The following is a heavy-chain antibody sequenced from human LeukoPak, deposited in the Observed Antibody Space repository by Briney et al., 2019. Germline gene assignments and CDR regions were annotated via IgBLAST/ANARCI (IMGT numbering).Heavy chain of an antibody. D-gene: IGHD5-18*01. CDR3: ARVDTAMDYFDY. CDR1: GFSFSSYA. CDR2: ISGSGGST. J-gene: IGHJ4*02. V-gene: IGHV3-23*01. Sequence: GGSLRLSCVASGFSFSSYAMSWVRQAPGKGLEWVSAISGSGGSTYYADSVKGRFTISRDNSKNTLYLQMNSLRAEDTAVYYCARVDTAMDYFDYWGQGTLVTVSS.